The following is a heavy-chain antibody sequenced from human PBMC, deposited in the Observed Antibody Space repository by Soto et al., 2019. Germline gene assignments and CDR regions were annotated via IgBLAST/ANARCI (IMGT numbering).Heavy chain of an antibody. V-gene: IGHV4-59*01. CDR1: GGSITSSY. J-gene: IGHJ6*02. Sequence: KTSETLSLTCTVSGGSITSSYWSWIRRPPGKGLEWIAYIYDTGISGYTPSTSYNPSLKSRVTMSVDTPKSQLSLKLTSVTAADTAVYYCARGEDAFFYYGLDVWGQGITVTVSS. CDR3: ARGEDAFFYYGLDV. CDR2: IYDTGISGYTPST.